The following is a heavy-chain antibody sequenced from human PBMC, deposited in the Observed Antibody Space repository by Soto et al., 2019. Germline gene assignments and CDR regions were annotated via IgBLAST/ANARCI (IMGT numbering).Heavy chain of an antibody. D-gene: IGHD3-9*01. CDR1: GGSISSYY. J-gene: IGHJ6*02. CDR2: IYTSGST. Sequence: QVQLQESGPGLVKPSETLSLTCTVSGGSISSYYWSWIRQPAGKGLGWIGRIYTSGSTNYNPSLKSRVTMSVDTSKHQFSLKLSSVTAADTAVYYCARGGDYDILTGYRPIYYYYGMDVWGQGTTVTVSS. CDR3: ARGGDYDILTGYRPIYYYYGMDV. V-gene: IGHV4-4*07.